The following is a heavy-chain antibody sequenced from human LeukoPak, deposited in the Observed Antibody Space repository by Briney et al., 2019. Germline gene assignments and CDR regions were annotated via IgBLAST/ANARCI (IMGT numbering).Heavy chain of an antibody. J-gene: IGHJ4*02. CDR1: GFTFSSYW. V-gene: IGHV3-74*01. D-gene: IGHD3-22*01. CDR3: ARDGEDDSSGHYKPFDY. Sequence: PGGSLRLSCAASGFTFSSYWMHWVRQAPGKGLVWVSRINSDGSSTSYADSVKGRFAISRDNSKNTLYLLMNSLRAEDTAVYYCARDGEDDSSGHYKPFDYWGQGTLVTVSS. CDR2: INSDGSST.